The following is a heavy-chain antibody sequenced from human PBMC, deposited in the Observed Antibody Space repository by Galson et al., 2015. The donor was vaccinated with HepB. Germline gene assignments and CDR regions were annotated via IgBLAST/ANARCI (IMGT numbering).Heavy chain of an antibody. J-gene: IGHJ4*02. CDR3: ARDIRGYSYGNDY. Sequence: SLRLSCAASGFTFSSYGMHWVRQAPGKGLEWVAVIWYDGSNKYYADSVKGRFTISRDNSKNSLYLQMNSLRDEDTAVYYCARDIRGYSYGNDYWGQGTLVTVSS. CDR2: IWYDGSNK. CDR1: GFTFSSYG. V-gene: IGHV3-33*01. D-gene: IGHD5-18*01.